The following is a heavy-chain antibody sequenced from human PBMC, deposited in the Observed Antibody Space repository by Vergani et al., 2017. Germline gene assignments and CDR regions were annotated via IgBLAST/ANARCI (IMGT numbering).Heavy chain of an antibody. CDR2: IYHSGST. D-gene: IGHD3-22*01. Sequence: QVQLQESGPGLVKPSGTLSLTCAVSGGSISSSNWWSWVRQPPGKGLEWIGEIYHSGSTNYNPSLKSRVTISVDTSKNQFSLKLSSVTAADTAVYYCARGVRNTKYYYDSSGYYLRGEYYYYGMDVWGQGTTVTVSS. CDR1: GGSISSSNW. V-gene: IGHV4-4*02. CDR3: ARGVRNTKYYYDSSGYYLRGEYYYYGMDV. J-gene: IGHJ6*02.